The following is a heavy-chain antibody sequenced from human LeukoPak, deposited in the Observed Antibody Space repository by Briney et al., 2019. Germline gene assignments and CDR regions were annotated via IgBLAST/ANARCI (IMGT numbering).Heavy chain of an antibody. CDR1: GFTVSSNY. Sequence: GGSLRLSCTASGFTVSSNYMSWVRQAPGKGLEWVSVIYSGGSTYYADSVKGRFTISRDNSKNTLYLQMNSLRAEDTAVYYCARGSSKPPYNWFDPWGQGTLVTVSS. CDR2: IYSGGST. D-gene: IGHD3-10*01. J-gene: IGHJ5*02. V-gene: IGHV3-66*02. CDR3: ARGSSKPPYNWFDP.